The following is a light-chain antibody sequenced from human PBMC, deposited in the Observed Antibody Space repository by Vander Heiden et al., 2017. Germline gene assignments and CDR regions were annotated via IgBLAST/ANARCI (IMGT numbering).Light chain of an antibody. CDR1: SLRSSY. Sequence: SSALTQYPAVSVALGQTARITCQGDSLRSSYASWYRQKPGQAPVFVIYGKNNRPSGIPDRFSGSSSGNTASLTITGAQAEDEADYYCNSRDSSGNHLVFGGGTKVTVL. V-gene: IGLV3-19*01. CDR3: NSRDSSGNHLV. J-gene: IGLJ2*01. CDR2: GKN.